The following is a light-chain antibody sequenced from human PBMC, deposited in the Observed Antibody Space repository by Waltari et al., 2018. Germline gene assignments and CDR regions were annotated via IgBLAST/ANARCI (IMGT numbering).Light chain of an antibody. CDR1: SGSVSTNHY. V-gene: IGLV8-61*01. CDR2: STN. Sequence: QTVVTQEPSFSVSPGGTVTLSCGLSSGSVSTNHYPSWYQQTPGPAPRTLIYSTNIRSSGVPDRFSGSILANKAALTITGAQADDECDYYCVLYMGSAIWVFGGGTKLTVL. J-gene: IGLJ3*02. CDR3: VLYMGSAIWV.